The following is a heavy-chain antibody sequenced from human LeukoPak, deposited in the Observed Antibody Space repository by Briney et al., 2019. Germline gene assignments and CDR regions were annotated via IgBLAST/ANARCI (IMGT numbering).Heavy chain of an antibody. J-gene: IGHJ4*02. D-gene: IGHD3-16*02. Sequence: SETLSLTCTVSGYSISSGYYWGWIRQPPGKGLEWIGSIYHSGSTYYNPSLKSRVTISVDTSKNQFSLNLSSVTAADTAVYYCARTWQLSYDSWGQGTLVTVSS. CDR3: ARTWQLSYDS. V-gene: IGHV4-38-2*02. CDR2: IYHSGST. CDR1: GYSISSGYY.